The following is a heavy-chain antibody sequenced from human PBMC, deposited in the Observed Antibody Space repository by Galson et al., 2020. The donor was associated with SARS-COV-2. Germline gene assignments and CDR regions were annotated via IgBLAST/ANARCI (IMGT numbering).Heavy chain of an antibody. V-gene: IGHV4-61*09. D-gene: IGHD6-19*01. CDR1: GGYMNSGSYY. Sequence: SETLSLTCTVSGGYMNSGSYYWNWIRQPAGKGLEWLGHVFITGTTNYNPSLKSRATISLDTSKNQFSLKLTSVTAADTAVYYCRQFALGAVPIDYWGQGTLVTVSS. CDR2: VFITGTT. J-gene: IGHJ4*02. CDR3: RQFALGAVPIDY.